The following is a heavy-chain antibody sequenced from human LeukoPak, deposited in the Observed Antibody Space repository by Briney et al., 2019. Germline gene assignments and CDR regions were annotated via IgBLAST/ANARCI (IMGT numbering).Heavy chain of an antibody. CDR1: GFTFDDYA. CDR2: ISYNSGSV. D-gene: IGHD4-17*01. Sequence: PGRSLRLSCAASGFTFDDYAMHWVRQAPGKGPEWGSGISYNSGSVGYADSVKGRFTISGDNAKNSLYLQMNSLRTEDTALYYCAKDSDYADSTGLFDYWGQGALVTVSS. J-gene: IGHJ4*02. CDR3: AKDSDYADSTGLFDY. V-gene: IGHV3-9*01.